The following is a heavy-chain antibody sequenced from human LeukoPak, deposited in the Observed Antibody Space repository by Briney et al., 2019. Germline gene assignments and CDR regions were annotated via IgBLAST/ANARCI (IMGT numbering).Heavy chain of an antibody. Sequence: GGSLRLSCAASGFTFSSYGMHWVRQAPGKGLEWVAVIWYDGSNKYYADSVKGRFTISRDNSKNMLYLQMNSLRAEDTAVYYCARDEAVAAAGTFDYWGQGTLVTVSS. CDR1: GFTFSSYG. CDR3: ARDEAVAAAGTFDY. V-gene: IGHV3-33*01. J-gene: IGHJ4*02. CDR2: IWYDGSNK. D-gene: IGHD6-13*01.